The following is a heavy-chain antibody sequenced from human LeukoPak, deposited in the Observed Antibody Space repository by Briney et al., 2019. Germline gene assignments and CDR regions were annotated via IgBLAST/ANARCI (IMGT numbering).Heavy chain of an antibody. CDR2: ISYDGSNK. D-gene: IGHD3-9*01. V-gene: IGHV3-30*14. Sequence: GRSLRLSCAASGFTFSSYAMHWVRQAPGKGLEWVAVISYDGSNKYYADSVKGRFTISRDNSKNTLYLQMNSLRAEDTAVYYCARLSNVLRYFDYWGQGTLVTVSS. CDR3: ARLSNVLRYFDY. J-gene: IGHJ4*02. CDR1: GFTFSSYA.